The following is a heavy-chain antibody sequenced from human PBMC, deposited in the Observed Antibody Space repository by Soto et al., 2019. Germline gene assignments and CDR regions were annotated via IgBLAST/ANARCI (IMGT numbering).Heavy chain of an antibody. Sequence: HPGGSLRLSCAASGFTFSSYAMSWVRQAPGKGLEWVSSISASGDSTHNADSVKGRFAISRDNSKNTLDLQLNSLTADDTAVYYCARVNTTLVDHFDCWGQGTLVTVSS. CDR3: ARVNTTLVDHFDC. CDR1: GFTFSSYA. CDR2: ISASGDST. D-gene: IGHD5-18*01. J-gene: IGHJ4*02. V-gene: IGHV3-23*01.